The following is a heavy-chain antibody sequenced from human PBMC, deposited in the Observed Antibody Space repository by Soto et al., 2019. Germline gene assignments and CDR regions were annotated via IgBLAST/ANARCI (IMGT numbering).Heavy chain of an antibody. CDR3: ARGDRLLRFHDY. V-gene: IGHV4-61*01. CDR1: GGSVSSGSYY. Sequence: PSETLSLTCTVSGGSVSSGSYYWSWIRQPPGKGLEWIGYIYYSGSTNYNPSLKSRVTISVDTSKNQFSLKLSSVTAADTAVYYCARGDRLLRFHDYWGQGTLVTVSS. D-gene: IGHD5-12*01. J-gene: IGHJ4*02. CDR2: IYYSGST.